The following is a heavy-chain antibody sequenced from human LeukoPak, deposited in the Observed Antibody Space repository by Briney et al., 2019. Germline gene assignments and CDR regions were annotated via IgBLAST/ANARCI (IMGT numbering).Heavy chain of an antibody. Sequence: GGSLRLSCAASGFTFSSYWMSWVRQAPGKGLEWVANIKQDGSEKYYVDSVKGRFTISRDNAKNSLYLQMNSLRAEDTAVYYCARDIRVAYDFWSGSTNAFDIWGQGTMVTVSS. J-gene: IGHJ3*02. V-gene: IGHV3-7*01. CDR2: IKQDGSEK. D-gene: IGHD3/OR15-3a*01. CDR3: ARDIRVAYDFWSGSTNAFDI. CDR1: GFTFSSYW.